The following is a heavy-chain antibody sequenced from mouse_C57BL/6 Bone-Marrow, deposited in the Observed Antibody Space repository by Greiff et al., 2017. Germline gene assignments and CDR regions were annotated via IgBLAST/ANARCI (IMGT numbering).Heavy chain of an antibody. Sequence: VQLQQSGAELVKPGASVKLSCTASGFNIKDYYMHWVKQRTEQGLEWIGRIDPEDGETKYASKFQGKATITADTSSNTAYLQLSSLTSEDTAVYYCARITTIVGHAMDYWGQGTSVTVSS. J-gene: IGHJ4*01. CDR2: IDPEDGET. CDR3: ARITTIVGHAMDY. V-gene: IGHV14-2*01. D-gene: IGHD1-1*01. CDR1: GFNIKDYY.